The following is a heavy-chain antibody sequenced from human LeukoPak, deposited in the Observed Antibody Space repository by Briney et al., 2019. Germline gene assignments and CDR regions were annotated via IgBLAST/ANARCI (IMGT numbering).Heavy chain of an antibody. Sequence: GGSLRLSCAASGFTFSSYWMHWVRQAPGKGLVWVSRINSDGSSTSYADSVKGRFTISRDNAKNTLYLQMNSLRAEDTAVYYCARGSVVSWNDRLYYYYYGMDVWGQGTTVTVSS. CDR2: INSDGSST. D-gene: IGHD1-1*01. CDR3: ARGSVVSWNDRLYYYYYGMDV. V-gene: IGHV3-74*01. J-gene: IGHJ6*02. CDR1: GFTFSSYW.